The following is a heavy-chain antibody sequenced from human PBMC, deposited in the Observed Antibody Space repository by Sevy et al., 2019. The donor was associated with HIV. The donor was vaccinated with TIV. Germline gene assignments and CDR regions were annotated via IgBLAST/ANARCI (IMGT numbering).Heavy chain of an antibody. CDR2: ISSSGTSR. CDR1: GFTFGRYA. Sequence: GGSLRLSCAASGFTFGRYAMGWVRQAPGKGLEWVSTISSSGTSRHYAHSVKGRFTISRDNSNNMLYLQMNSLRADDTAVYYCAKDYRGYYYGMDVWGQGTTVTVSS. J-gene: IGHJ6*02. V-gene: IGHV3-23*01. D-gene: IGHD3-22*01. CDR3: AKDYRGYYYGMDV.